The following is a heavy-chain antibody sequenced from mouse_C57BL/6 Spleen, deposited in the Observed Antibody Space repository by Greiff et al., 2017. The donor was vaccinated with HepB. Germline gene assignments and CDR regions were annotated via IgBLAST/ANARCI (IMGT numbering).Heavy chain of an antibody. V-gene: IGHV1-18*01. CDR3: AREEGYDCDAWFAY. Sequence: EVQLQQSGPELVKPGASVKIPCKASGYTFTDYNMDWVKQSHGKSLEWIGDINPNTGGTIYNQKFKGKATLTVDKSSITAYMELRSLTSEDTAVYYCAREEGYDCDAWFAYWGQGTLVTVSA. CDR2: INPNTGGT. J-gene: IGHJ3*01. CDR1: GYTFTDYN. D-gene: IGHD2-4*01.